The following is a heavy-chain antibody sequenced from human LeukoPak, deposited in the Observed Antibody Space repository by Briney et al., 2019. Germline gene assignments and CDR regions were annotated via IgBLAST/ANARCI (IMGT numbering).Heavy chain of an antibody. Sequence: SETLSLTCTVSGGSISSGDYYWSWIRQPPGKGLEWIGYIYYSGSTYYNPSLKSRVAISVDTSKNQFSLKLNSVTAADTAVYYCARVVPAANDAFDIWGQGTTVTVSS. J-gene: IGHJ3*02. V-gene: IGHV4-30-4*01. CDR2: IYYSGST. CDR1: GGSISSGDYY. CDR3: ARVVPAANDAFDI. D-gene: IGHD2-2*01.